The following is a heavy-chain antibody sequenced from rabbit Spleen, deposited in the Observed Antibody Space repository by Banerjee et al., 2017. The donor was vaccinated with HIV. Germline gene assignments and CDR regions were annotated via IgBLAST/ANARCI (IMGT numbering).Heavy chain of an antibody. CDR2: IDTGSSGGT. CDR1: GFSLSSSHY. CDR3: AKDDWSSVGCALNL. J-gene: IGHJ4*01. D-gene: IGHD1-1*01. Sequence: QSLEESGGDLVKPGASLTLTCTASGFSLSSSHYMCWVRRAPGKGLEWIACIDTGSSGGTYYASWAKGRFTISKTSSTTVTLQMTSLTAADTATYFCAKDDWSSVGCALNLWGQGTLVTVS. V-gene: IGHV1S40*01.